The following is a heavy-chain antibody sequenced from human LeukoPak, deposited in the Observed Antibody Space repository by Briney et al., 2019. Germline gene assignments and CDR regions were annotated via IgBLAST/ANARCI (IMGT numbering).Heavy chain of an antibody. V-gene: IGHV3-30*02. D-gene: IGHD3-10*01. J-gene: IGHJ5*02. CDR3: AKDYGSGSSNWFDP. CDR2: IRYDGSNK. Sequence: GGSLRLSCAASGFTFSSYGMHWARQAPGKGLEWVAFIRYDGSNKYYADSVKGRFTISRDNSKNTLYLQMNSLRAEDTAVYYCAKDYGSGSSNWFDPWGQGTLVTVSS. CDR1: GFTFSSYG.